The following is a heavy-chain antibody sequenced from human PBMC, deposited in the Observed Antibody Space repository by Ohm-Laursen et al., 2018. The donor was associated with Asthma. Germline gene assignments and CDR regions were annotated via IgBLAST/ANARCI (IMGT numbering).Heavy chain of an antibody. D-gene: IGHD6-13*01. J-gene: IGHJ2*01. CDR3: ARESVVSSTWYGYFDL. Sequence: SLRLSCAASGFTFSSYAMHWVRQAPGKGLEWVAVISYDGSNKYYADSVKGRFTISRDNSKNTLYLQMNSLRAEDTAVYYCARESVVSSTWYGYFDLWGRGTLVTVSS. V-gene: IGHV3-30*04. CDR2: ISYDGSNK. CDR1: GFTFSSYA.